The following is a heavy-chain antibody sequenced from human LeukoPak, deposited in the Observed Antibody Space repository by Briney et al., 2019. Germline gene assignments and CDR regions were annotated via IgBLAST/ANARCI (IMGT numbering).Heavy chain of an antibody. D-gene: IGHD5-12*01. CDR1: GFTFSSYA. CDR2: MKQDGSEK. CDR3: ARDLGHSGYDLYDY. V-gene: IGHV3-7*01. Sequence: QAGGSLRLSCAASGFTFSSYAMNWVRQAPGKGLEWVANMKQDGSEKYYVDSVKGRFTISRDNAKNSLYLQMNSLGDEDTAVYYCARDLGHSGYDLYDYWGQGTLVTVSS. J-gene: IGHJ4*02.